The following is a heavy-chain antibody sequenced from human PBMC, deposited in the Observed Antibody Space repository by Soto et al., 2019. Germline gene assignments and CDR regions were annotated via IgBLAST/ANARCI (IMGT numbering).Heavy chain of an antibody. CDR1: GFTFSSYA. CDR3: AKVSVTTNYCYYGMDV. Sequence: EVQLLESGGGLVQPGGSLRLSCAASGFTFSSYAMSWVRQAPGKGLEWVSAISGSGGSTYYADSVKGRFTISRDNSKNTLYLQMNSLRAEDTAVYYCAKVSVTTNYCYYGMDVWGQGTTVTVSS. CDR2: ISGSGGST. V-gene: IGHV3-23*01. J-gene: IGHJ6*02. D-gene: IGHD4-17*01.